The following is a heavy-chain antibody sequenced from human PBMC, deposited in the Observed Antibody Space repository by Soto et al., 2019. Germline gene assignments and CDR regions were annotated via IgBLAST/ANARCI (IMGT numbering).Heavy chain of an antibody. D-gene: IGHD5-18*01. J-gene: IGHJ4*02. CDR1: GGSISSGGYY. Sequence: QVQLQELGPGLVKPSQTLSLTCTVSGGSISSGGYYWSWIRQHPGKGLEWIGYIYYSGSTYYNPSLKSRVTISVDTSKNQFSLKLSSVTAADTAVYYCARETWIRPESRYFDYWGQGTLVTVSS. CDR3: ARETWIRPESRYFDY. CDR2: IYYSGST. V-gene: IGHV4-31*03.